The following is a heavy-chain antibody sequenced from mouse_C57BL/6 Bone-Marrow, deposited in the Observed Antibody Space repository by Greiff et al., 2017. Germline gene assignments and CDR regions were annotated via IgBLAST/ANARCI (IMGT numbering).Heavy chain of an antibody. Sequence: EVKVEESGGGLVQPGGSMKLSCAASGFTFSDAWMDWVRQSPEKGLEWVAEIRNKANTHATYYAESVKGRFTISSDDSKSSVYLQMNSLRAEDTGIYYCTPSYGNYPWFAYWGQGTLVTVSA. D-gene: IGHD2-1*01. CDR2: IRNKANTHAT. J-gene: IGHJ3*01. CDR1: GFTFSDAW. V-gene: IGHV6-6*01. CDR3: TPSYGNYPWFAY.